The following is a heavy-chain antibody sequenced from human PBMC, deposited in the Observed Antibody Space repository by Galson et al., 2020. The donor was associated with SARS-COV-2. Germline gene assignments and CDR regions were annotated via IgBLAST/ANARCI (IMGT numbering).Heavy chain of an antibody. CDR3: ARGEDRYKMGNY. CDR2: INHSGSS. J-gene: IGHJ4*02. D-gene: IGHD3-10*01. V-gene: IGHV4-34*01. CDR1: GGSFSGYY. Sequence: SETLSLTCAVYGGSFSGYYWTWIRQPPGKGLEWIGEINHSGSSNYNPSLESRVTISTDTSKNHFSLRMTSVAAADTAVYYCARGEDRYKMGNYWGQGALVTVSP.